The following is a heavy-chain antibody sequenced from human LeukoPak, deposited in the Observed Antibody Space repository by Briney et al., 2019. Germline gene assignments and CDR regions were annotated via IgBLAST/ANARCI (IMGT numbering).Heavy chain of an antibody. CDR3: ARVIAVAGTVY. Sequence: ASVKVSCKASGYTFTSYYMHWVRQAPGQGLEWMGIINPSGGSTSYAQKFQGRVTMTRDTSISTAYMELSRLRSDDTAVYYCARVIAVAGTVYWGQGTLVTVSS. J-gene: IGHJ4*02. D-gene: IGHD6-19*01. V-gene: IGHV1-46*01. CDR2: INPSGGST. CDR1: GYTFTSYY.